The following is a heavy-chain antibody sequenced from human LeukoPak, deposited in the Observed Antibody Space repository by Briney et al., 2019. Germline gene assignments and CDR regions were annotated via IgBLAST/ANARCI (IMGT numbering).Heavy chain of an antibody. CDR2: INPNSGGT. Sequence: ASVTVSCKASGYTFTGYYMHWVRQAPGQGLEWMGWINPNSGGTNYAQKFQGRVTMTRDTSISTAYMELSRLRSDDTAVYYCARDLLGYDSGILDYWGQGTLVTVSS. J-gene: IGHJ4*02. CDR3: ARDLLGYDSGILDY. CDR1: GYTFTGYY. D-gene: IGHD3-22*01. V-gene: IGHV1-2*02.